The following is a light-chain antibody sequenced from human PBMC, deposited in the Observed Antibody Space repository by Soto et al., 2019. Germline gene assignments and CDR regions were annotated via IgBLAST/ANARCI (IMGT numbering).Light chain of an antibody. CDR3: AALYDSLRGVV. CDR1: SSNIGSNY. V-gene: IGLV1-47*01. Sequence: QSVLTQPPSASGTPGQRVTISCSGSSSNIGSNYVYWYQQLPGTAPKLLIYRNNQRPSGVPDRFSGSKSATSASLAISGLRCEDEADYYCAALYDSLRGVVFGGGTKLTVL. CDR2: RNN. J-gene: IGLJ2*01.